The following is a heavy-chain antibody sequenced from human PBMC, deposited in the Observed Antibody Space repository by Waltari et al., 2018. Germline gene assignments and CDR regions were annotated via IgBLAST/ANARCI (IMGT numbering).Heavy chain of an antibody. J-gene: IGHJ6*02. CDR3: ARAYDWNDGNSDYYYYYGMDV. Sequence: QVQLVESGGGVVQPGRSLRLSCAASGFTFGDYGMHWVRQAPGKGLEWVAVIWYDGSYKYYVDSVKGRFRISRDNSNNTLDLQMNSLRAEDTAVYYCARAYDWNDGNSDYYYYYGMDVWGQGTTVTVSS. V-gene: IGHV3-33*01. D-gene: IGHD1-20*01. CDR1: GFTFGDYG. CDR2: IWYDGSYK.